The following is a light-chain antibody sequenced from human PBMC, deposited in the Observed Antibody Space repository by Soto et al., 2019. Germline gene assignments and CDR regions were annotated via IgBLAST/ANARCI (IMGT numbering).Light chain of an antibody. V-gene: IGLV2-11*01. Sequence: QSALTQPRPVSGSPGQSVAISCTGTSSDVGGYDYVSWFQQHPGKAPKLMIYDVSKRPSGVPDRFSGSKSGNTASLTISGLQAEDEADYCCSYAGSPYVFGTGTKVTVL. J-gene: IGLJ1*01. CDR3: CSYAGSPYV. CDR2: DVS. CDR1: SSDVGGYDY.